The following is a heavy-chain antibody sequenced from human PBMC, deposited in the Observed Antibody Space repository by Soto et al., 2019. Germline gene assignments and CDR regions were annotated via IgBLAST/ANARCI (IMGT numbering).Heavy chain of an antibody. Sequence: QVQLVQYGAEVKKPGSSVKVSCKASGGTFSSSSIRWVRQSPGQGLEWMGGLIPIFGTANYAQKFQGRVTITADESTSTAYMELSSLRSEDTAGYYCARAVHDYSNLYNWFDPGGQGTLVTVSS. CDR3: ARAVHDYSNLYNWFDP. V-gene: IGHV1-69*01. J-gene: IGHJ5*02. CDR2: LIPIFGTA. D-gene: IGHD4-4*01. CDR1: GGTFSSSS.